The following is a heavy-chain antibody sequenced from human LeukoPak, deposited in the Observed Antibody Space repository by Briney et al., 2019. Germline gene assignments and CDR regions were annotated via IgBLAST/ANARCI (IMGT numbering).Heavy chain of an antibody. Sequence: PGGSLRLSCAASGFTFDDYTMHWVRQAPGKGLEWVSLISWDGGSTYYADSVKGRFTISRDNAKNSLYLQMNSLRAEDTAVYYCARKGSLDYWGQGTLVTVSS. CDR3: ARKGSLDY. CDR2: ISWDGGST. CDR1: GFTFDDYT. V-gene: IGHV3-43*01. D-gene: IGHD3-10*01. J-gene: IGHJ4*02.